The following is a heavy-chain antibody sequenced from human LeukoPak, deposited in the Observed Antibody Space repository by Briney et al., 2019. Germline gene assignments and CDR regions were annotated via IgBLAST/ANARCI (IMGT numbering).Heavy chain of an antibody. V-gene: IGHV3-48*03. J-gene: IGHJ4*02. CDR1: GFTFSSYE. D-gene: IGHD5-18*01. CDR2: ISSSGSTI. CDR3: ARLRGYSYGHFDY. Sequence: PGGSLRLSCAASGFTFSSYEMNWVRQAPGKGLERVSYISSSGSTIYYADSVKGRFTISRDNAKNSLYLQMNSLRAEDTAAYYCARLRGYSYGHFDYWGQGTLVTASS.